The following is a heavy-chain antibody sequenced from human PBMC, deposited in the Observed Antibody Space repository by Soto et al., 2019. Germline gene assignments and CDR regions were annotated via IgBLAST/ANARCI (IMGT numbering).Heavy chain of an antibody. V-gene: IGHV3-30*03. J-gene: IGHJ6*02. Sequence: GGSLRLSCAASGFTFSSYGMHWVRQAPGKGLAWVAFISYDGSNKYYADSVKGRFTISRDNSKNQLYLQMNSLRAEDTAVYYCARDKDIVVVPAIWEVDTAMPDTHYGMDVWGQGTTVTVSS. D-gene: IGHD2-2*01. CDR1: GFTFSSYG. CDR2: ISYDGSNK. CDR3: ARDKDIVVVPAIWEVDTAMPDTHYGMDV.